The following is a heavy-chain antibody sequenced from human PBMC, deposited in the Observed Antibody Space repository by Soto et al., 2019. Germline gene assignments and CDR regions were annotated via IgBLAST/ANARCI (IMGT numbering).Heavy chain of an antibody. D-gene: IGHD6-13*01. Sequence: QVQLVQSGAEVKKPGASVKVSCKASGYSFTSYGISWVRQAPGQGLEWMGWISAYNGNKKYAQKLQGRVTMTTDTSTSTAYIELRSLRSDDTAVYYFARVLGQPLVDYCGQGTLVTVSS. CDR3: ARVLGQPLVDY. CDR2: ISAYNGNK. CDR1: GYSFTSYG. J-gene: IGHJ4*02. V-gene: IGHV1-18*01.